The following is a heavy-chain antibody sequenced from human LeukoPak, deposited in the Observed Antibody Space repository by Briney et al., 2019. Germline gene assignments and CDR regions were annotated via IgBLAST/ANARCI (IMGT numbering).Heavy chain of an antibody. J-gene: IGHJ6*02. CDR3: ARDQPVAASTGYYYYYGMDV. CDR2: INTSGGST. D-gene: IGHD2-15*01. Sequence: WASVKVSCKASGYTFTSYYMHWVRQAPGQGLEWMGIINTSGGSTSYAQKFQGRVTTTRDTSTSTVYMELSSLRSEDTAVYYCARDQPVAASTGYYYYYGMDVWGQGTTVTVSS. CDR1: GYTFTSYY. V-gene: IGHV1-46*01.